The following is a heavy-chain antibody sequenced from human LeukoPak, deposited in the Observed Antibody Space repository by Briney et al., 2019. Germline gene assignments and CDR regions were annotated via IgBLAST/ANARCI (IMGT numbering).Heavy chain of an antibody. D-gene: IGHD6-13*01. Sequence: SVKVSCKASGGTFSSYAISWVRQAPGQGLEWMGGIIPIFGTANYAQKFQGRVTINTDESTSTAYMELSSLRSEDTAVYYCARDSVNLGIAAAGNDYWGQGTLVTVPS. V-gene: IGHV1-69*05. CDR1: GGTFSSYA. CDR3: ARDSVNLGIAAAGNDY. CDR2: IIPIFGTA. J-gene: IGHJ4*02.